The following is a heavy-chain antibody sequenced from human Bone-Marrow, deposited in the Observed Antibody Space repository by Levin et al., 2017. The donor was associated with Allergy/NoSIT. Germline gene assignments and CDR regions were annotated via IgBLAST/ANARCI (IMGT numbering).Heavy chain of an antibody. CDR2: ISSSSSHV. Sequence: ASVKVSCAASGFTFNKFGMNWVRQAPGKGLEWVSSISSSSSHVYYADSVKGRFTIPRDNAKNSLYLQLNSLRVEDTAVYYCARDRTYGILRNYGMDVWGQGTTVTVSS. CDR1: GFTFNKFG. J-gene: IGHJ6*02. CDR3: ARDRTYGILRNYGMDV. D-gene: IGHD4-17*01. V-gene: IGHV3-21*01.